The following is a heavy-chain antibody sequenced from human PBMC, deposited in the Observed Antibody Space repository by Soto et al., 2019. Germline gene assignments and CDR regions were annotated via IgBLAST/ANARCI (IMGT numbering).Heavy chain of an antibody. D-gene: IGHD2-8*01. CDR3: VRGSSCSNGVRYNLGWFGP. CDR2: IWPDGNDK. Sequence: QVQLVESGGGVVQPGRSLRLSCTASGFTFSTFALHWVRQGPGKGLEWVAIIWPDGNDKYYADSVKGRFTISSDNSKNTLCLQMNSLRAEDTAVYYCVRGSSCSNGVRYNLGWFGPWGQGTLVTVSS. CDR1: GFTFSTFA. J-gene: IGHJ5*02. V-gene: IGHV3-33*01.